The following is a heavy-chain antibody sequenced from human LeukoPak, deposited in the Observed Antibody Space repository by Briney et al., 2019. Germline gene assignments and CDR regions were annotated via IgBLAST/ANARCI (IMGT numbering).Heavy chain of an antibody. CDR1: GGSISSSSYY. J-gene: IGHJ6*03. V-gene: IGHV4-39*07. D-gene: IGHD2-8*01. CDR2: IYYSGST. Sequence: PSETLSLTCTVSGGSISSSSYYWGWIRQPPGKGLEWIGRIYYSGSTYYNPSLKSRVTISVDTSKNQFSLKLSSVTAADTAVYYCARLSGYAYYYYYYMDVWGKGTTVTVSS. CDR3: ARLSGYAYYYYYYMDV.